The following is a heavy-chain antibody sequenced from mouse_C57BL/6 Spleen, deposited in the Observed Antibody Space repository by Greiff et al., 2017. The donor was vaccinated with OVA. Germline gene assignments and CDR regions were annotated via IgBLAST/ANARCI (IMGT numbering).Heavy chain of an antibody. CDR1: GYAFSSSW. J-gene: IGHJ3*01. Sequence: QVQLKESGPELVKPGASVKISCKASGYAFSSSWMNWVKQRPGKGLEWIGRIYPGDGDTNYNGKFKGKATLTADKSSSTAYMQLSSLTSEDSAVYICARGELTGSFAYWGQETLVSVSA. CDR2: IYPGDGDT. V-gene: IGHV1-82*01. D-gene: IGHD4-1*01. CDR3: ARGELTGSFAY.